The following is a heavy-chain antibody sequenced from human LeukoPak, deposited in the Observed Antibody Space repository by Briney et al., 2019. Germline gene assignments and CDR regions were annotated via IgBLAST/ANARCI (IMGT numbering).Heavy chain of an antibody. V-gene: IGHV3-11*01. CDR1: GFSFSDYY. CDR3: ARQASGNYFDF. J-gene: IGHJ4*02. CDR2: INSGGSII. Sequence: GGSLRLSCAASGFSFSDYYMSWIRQAPGKGLEWVSYINSGGSIISDADSVKGRFTISRDNAQNSLFLQMNSLRAEDTAVHYCARQASGNYFDFWGQGTLVTVSS. D-gene: IGHD3-10*01.